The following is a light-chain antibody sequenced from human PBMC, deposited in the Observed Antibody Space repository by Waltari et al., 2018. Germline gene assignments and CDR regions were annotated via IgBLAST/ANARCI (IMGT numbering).Light chain of an antibody. V-gene: IGKV1-9*01. CDR2: AAS. CDR1: QVITSH. CDR3: QHLNSYPPFS. Sequence: DIQLTQSPSFLSESVGDRVTVTCRASQVITSHLAWYQQKPGKAPKLLIYAASTLNSGVPSRFSGSGSGTEFTLTINSLQPEDFATYYCQHLNSYPPFSFGPGTKVDIK. J-gene: IGKJ3*01.